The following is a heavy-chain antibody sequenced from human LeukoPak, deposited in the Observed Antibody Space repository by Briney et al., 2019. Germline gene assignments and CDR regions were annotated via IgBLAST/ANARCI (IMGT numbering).Heavy chain of an antibody. CDR1: GFTFSSYS. J-gene: IGHJ3*02. Sequence: GGSLRLSCAASGFTFSSYSMNWVRQAPGKGLEWVSSISSSSSYIYYADSVKGRFTISRDNAKNSLYLQMNSLRAEDTAVYYCARDVDTATLRGAFDIWGQGTMVTVSS. V-gene: IGHV3-21*01. D-gene: IGHD5-18*01. CDR2: ISSSSSYI. CDR3: ARDVDTATLRGAFDI.